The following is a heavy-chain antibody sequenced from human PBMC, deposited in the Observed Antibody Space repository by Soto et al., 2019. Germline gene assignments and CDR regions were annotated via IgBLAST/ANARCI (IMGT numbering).Heavy chain of an antibody. J-gene: IGHJ4*02. Sequence: ASVKVSCKVSGYTLTELSMHWVRQAPGKGLEWMGGFDPEDGGTIYARKFQGRVTMTEDTSTDTAYMELSSLRSEDTAVYYCASGGDGYNFDYFDYWGQGTLVTVSS. CDR1: GYTLTELS. D-gene: IGHD5-12*01. V-gene: IGHV1-24*01. CDR2: FDPEDGGT. CDR3: ASGGDGYNFDYFDY.